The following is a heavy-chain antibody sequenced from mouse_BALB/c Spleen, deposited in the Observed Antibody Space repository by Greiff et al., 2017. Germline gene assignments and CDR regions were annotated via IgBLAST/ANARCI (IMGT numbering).Heavy chain of an antibody. CDR3: ARYKTTGYAMDY. Sequence: EVQLQQSGPSLVKPSQTLSLTCSVTGDSITSGYWNWIRKFPGNKLEYMGYISYSGSTYYNPSLKSRISITRDTSKNQYYLQLNSVTTEDTATYYCARYKTTGYAMDYWGQGTSVTVSS. V-gene: IGHV3-8*02. J-gene: IGHJ4*01. D-gene: IGHD1-1*01. CDR2: ISYSGST. CDR1: GDSITSGY.